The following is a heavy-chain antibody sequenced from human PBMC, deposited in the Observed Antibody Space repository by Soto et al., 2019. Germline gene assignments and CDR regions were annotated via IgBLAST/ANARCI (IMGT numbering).Heavy chain of an antibody. V-gene: IGHV3-23*05. CDR3: AKGRDSSKSKNSDFDF. D-gene: IGHD2-2*01. Sequence: EVQLLESGGGLVQPGGSLRLSCAASGFIMDNYAMYWVRQAPGKGLECVSAVSNVNKAYYADSVKGRFSVSRDTSYSLFYLQMNGPEAEDAAIYFWAKGRDSSKSKNSDFDFLGQGTPVTLSS. J-gene: IGHJ4*02. CDR2: VSNVNKA. CDR1: GFIMDNYA.